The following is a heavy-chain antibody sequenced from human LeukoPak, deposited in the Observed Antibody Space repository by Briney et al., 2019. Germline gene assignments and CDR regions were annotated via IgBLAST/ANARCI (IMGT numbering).Heavy chain of an antibody. Sequence: ASVKVSCKASGYTFIYYYIYWVRQAPGQGLEWMGWINPNSGGTNYAQKFQGRVTMTRDTSITTAYMELSRLRPDDTAVYYCAREGYCSGGNCPVEHWGQGTLVIVSS. D-gene: IGHD2-15*01. CDR1: GYTFIYYY. J-gene: IGHJ4*02. V-gene: IGHV1-2*02. CDR2: INPNSGGT. CDR3: AREGYCSGGNCPVEH.